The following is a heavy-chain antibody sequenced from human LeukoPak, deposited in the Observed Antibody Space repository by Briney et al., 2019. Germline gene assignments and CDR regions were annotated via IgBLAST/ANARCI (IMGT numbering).Heavy chain of an antibody. D-gene: IGHD5-12*01. Sequence: GASVKVSCKASGGTFSSYAISWVRQAPGQGLEWMGWINPNSGGTNYAQKFQGRVTMTRDTSISTAYMELSRLRSDDTAVYYCARGDIVATTLDYWGQGTLVTVSS. J-gene: IGHJ4*02. CDR3: ARGDIVATTLDY. CDR1: GGTFSSYA. V-gene: IGHV1-2*02. CDR2: INPNSGGT.